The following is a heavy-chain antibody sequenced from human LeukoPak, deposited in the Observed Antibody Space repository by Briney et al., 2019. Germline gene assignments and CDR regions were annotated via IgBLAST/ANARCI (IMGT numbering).Heavy chain of an antibody. Sequence: GSLRLSCAASGFTFSSYAMSWVRQAPGKGLEWVSAISGSGGSTYYADSVKGRFTISRDNSKNTLYLQMNSLRAEDTAVYYCAKRYYDILTGYSALDYWGQGTLVTASS. D-gene: IGHD3-9*01. CDR2: ISGSGGST. J-gene: IGHJ4*02. V-gene: IGHV3-23*01. CDR1: GFTFSSYA. CDR3: AKRYYDILTGYSALDY.